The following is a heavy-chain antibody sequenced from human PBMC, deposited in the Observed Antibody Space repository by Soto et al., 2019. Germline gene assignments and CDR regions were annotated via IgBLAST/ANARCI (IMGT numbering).Heavy chain of an antibody. J-gene: IGHJ4*02. D-gene: IGHD1-26*01. V-gene: IGHV4-31*03. CDR3: ARSRLWEQHFDS. CDR2: IYYSGSI. Sequence: SETLSLTCTVSSRSITSDGYYWSWIRQLPGKGLEWIGYIYYSGSIFYNPFLKSRASISAHSSKKQFSLKLSSVAAADTAVYYCARSRLWEQHFDSWGRGTLVTGSS. CDR1: SRSITSDGYY.